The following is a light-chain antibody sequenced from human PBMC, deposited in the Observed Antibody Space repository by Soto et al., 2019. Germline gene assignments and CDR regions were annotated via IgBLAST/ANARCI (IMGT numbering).Light chain of an antibody. Sequence: QSALTQPPSASGSPGQSVTISCTGTSSDVGGYNYVSWYQQHPGKAPKLLICEVTKRPSGVPDRFSGSKSGNTASLTVSGLQADDEAEYYCCSNAGSHYYVFGTGTKVTVL. V-gene: IGLV2-8*01. J-gene: IGLJ1*01. CDR1: SSDVGGYNY. CDR3: CSNAGSHYYV. CDR2: EVT.